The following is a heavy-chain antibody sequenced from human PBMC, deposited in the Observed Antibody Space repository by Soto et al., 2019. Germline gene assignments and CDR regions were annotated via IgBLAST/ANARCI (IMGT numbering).Heavy chain of an antibody. J-gene: IGHJ5*02. D-gene: IGHD2-2*01. Sequence: PGGSLRLSCAASGFTFSSYWMSWVRQVPGKGLEWVAIIKQDGSEGYYVDSVKGRFTISRDNAKNSLFLQMDSLRAEDTAVYYCARLPRGPLPAWGQGTLVTVSS. CDR3: ARLPRGPLPA. CDR2: IKQDGSEG. CDR1: GFTFSSYW. V-gene: IGHV3-7*01.